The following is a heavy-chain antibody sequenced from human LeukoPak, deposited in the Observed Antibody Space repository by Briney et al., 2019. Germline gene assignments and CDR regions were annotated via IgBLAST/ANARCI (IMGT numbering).Heavy chain of an antibody. CDR1: GFTVSSNY. CDR3: ARVGAVAYCGGDCYEN. J-gene: IGHJ4*02. V-gene: IGHV3-66*01. D-gene: IGHD2-21*02. CDR2: IYSGGST. Sequence: GGSLRLSCAASGFTVSSNYMSWVRQAPGKGLERVSVIYSGGSTYYADSVKGRFTISRDNSKNTLYLQMNSLRAEDTAVYYCARVGAVAYCGGDCYENWGQGTLVTVSS.